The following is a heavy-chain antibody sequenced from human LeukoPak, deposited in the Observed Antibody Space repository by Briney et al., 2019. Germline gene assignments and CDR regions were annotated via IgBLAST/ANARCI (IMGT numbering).Heavy chain of an antibody. CDR3: ARDNGWLQLDY. CDR1: GYTFTSYY. V-gene: IGHV1-46*01. Sequence: ASVKVSCKASGYTFTSYYMHWVRQAPGQGLEWMGIINPSGGSTSYAQKFQGRVTVTRDTSTSTVYMELSSLRSEDTAVYYCARDNGWLQLDYWGQGTLVTVSS. D-gene: IGHD5-24*01. CDR2: INPSGGST. J-gene: IGHJ4*02.